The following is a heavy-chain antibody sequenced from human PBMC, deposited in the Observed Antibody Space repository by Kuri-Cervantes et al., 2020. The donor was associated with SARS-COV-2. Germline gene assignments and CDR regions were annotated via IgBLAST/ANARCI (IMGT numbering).Heavy chain of an antibody. V-gene: IGHV1-69*06. CDR3: ARRVRGEWLSQYYFDY. CDR2: IIPIFGTA. CDR1: GGTFSSYA. D-gene: IGHD3-3*01. J-gene: IGHJ4*02. Sequence: SVKVSCKASGGTFSSYAISWVRQAPGQGLEWMGGIIPIFGTANYAQKFQGRVTITAGKSTSTAYMELSSLRSEDTAVYYCARRVRGEWLSQYYFDYWGQGTLVTVSS.